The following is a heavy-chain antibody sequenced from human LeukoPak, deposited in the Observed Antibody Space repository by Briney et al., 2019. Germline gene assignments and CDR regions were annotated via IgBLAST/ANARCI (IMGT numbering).Heavy chain of an antibody. Sequence: PGGTLRLSCAASGFTFSSNDMSWVPQAPGKGLEWVSDISGSGGSKYYADPVKDRFTGSRDNSKNTLYLQMNSLRAEDTAVYYCAKDLRFLEWLFPNFDFWGQGTLVTVSS. CDR2: ISGSGGSK. D-gene: IGHD3-3*01. CDR1: GFTFSSND. J-gene: IGHJ4*02. V-gene: IGHV3-23*01. CDR3: AKDLRFLEWLFPNFDF.